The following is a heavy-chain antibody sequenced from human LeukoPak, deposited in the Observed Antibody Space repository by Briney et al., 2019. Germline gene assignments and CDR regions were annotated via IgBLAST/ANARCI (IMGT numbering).Heavy chain of an antibody. Sequence: PSETLSLTCAVYGGSFSGYYWSWIRQPPGKGLEWIGEINHSGSTNYNPSLKSRVTISVDTSKNQFSLKLSSVTAADTAVYYCARGPPPLGYCSGGSCYSMRNWCDPWGQGTLVTVSS. CDR3: ARGPPPLGYCSGGSCYSMRNWCDP. CDR2: INHSGST. V-gene: IGHV4-34*01. J-gene: IGHJ5*02. D-gene: IGHD2-15*01. CDR1: GGSFSGYY.